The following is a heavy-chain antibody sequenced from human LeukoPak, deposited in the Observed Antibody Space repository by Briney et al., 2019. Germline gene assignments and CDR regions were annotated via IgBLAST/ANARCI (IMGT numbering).Heavy chain of an antibody. J-gene: IGHJ5*02. D-gene: IGHD6-13*01. CDR1: GGSINNYY. Sequence: RTSETLSLTCTVSGGSINNYYWSWIRQPAGKGLEWIGRIYTRGSTNYNPSLKSRVTMSVDTSKNQFSLKLSSVTAADTAVYYCARVAAAGTRMGRWFDPWGQGTLVTVSS. CDR2: IYTRGST. V-gene: IGHV4-4*07. CDR3: ARVAAAGTRMGRWFDP.